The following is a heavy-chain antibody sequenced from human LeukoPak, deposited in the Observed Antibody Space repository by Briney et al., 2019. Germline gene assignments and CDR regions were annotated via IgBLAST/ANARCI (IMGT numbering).Heavy chain of an antibody. CDR1: GFTFSSYG. CDR2: IWYDGSNK. J-gene: IGHJ4*02. D-gene: IGHD3-22*01. CDR3: ARAAGDREDYYYDSSGWSSSGYFDY. Sequence: GRSLRLSCAASGFTFSSYGMHWVRQAPGKGLEWVAVIWYDGSNKYYADSVKGRFTISRDNSKNTLYLQMNSLRAEDTAVYYCARAAGDREDYYYDSSGWSSSGYFDYWGQGTLVTVSS. V-gene: IGHV3-30*19.